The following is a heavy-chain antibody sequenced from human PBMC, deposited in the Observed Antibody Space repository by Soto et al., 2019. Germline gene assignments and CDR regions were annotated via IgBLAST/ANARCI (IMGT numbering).Heavy chain of an antibody. J-gene: IGHJ5*02. Sequence: GGSLRLSCAASGFTFSSYAMSWVRQAPGKGLEWVSAISGSGGSTYYADSVKGRFTISRDNSKNTLYLQMNSLRAEDTAVYYCAKDLLSSSSETYNWFDPWGQGTRVTVSS. D-gene: IGHD6-6*01. CDR3: AKDLLSSSSETYNWFDP. CDR2: ISGSGGST. CDR1: GFTFSSYA. V-gene: IGHV3-23*01.